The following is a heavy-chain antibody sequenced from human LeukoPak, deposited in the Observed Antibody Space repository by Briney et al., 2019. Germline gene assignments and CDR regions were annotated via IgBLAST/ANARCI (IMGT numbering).Heavy chain of an antibody. D-gene: IGHD5-12*01. CDR1: GFTFSNAW. J-gene: IGHJ5*02. V-gene: IGHV3-15*01. Sequence: GGSLRLSCAASGFTFSNAWMSWVRQAPGKGLEWVGRIKSNTDGGTTDYAAPVKGRFTISRDDSKNTLYMQMNSLKTEDTAVYYCTTDIVATMGSLGHWGQGTLVTVSS. CDR3: TTDIVATMGSLGH. CDR2: IKSNTDGGTT.